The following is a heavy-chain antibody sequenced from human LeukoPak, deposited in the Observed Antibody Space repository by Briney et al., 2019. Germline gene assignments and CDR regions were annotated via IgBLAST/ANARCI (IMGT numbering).Heavy chain of an antibody. J-gene: IGHJ4*02. CDR2: ISSDGSST. CDR1: GFTFSTYW. D-gene: IGHD1-26*01. CDR3: ARGKGWEQPIDS. Sequence: GGSLRLSCAASGFTFSTYWMHWVRQAPGKGLVWLSRISSDGSSTNYADSVKGRFTISRDNAKNTVYLQMNSLRAEDTAVYYCARGKGWEQPIDSWGQGSLVTVSS. V-gene: IGHV3-74*01.